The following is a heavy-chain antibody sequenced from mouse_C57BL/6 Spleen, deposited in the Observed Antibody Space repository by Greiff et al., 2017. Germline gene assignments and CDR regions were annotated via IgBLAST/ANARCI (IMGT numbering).Heavy chain of an antibody. CDR3: ARRGYDRWYFDV. V-gene: IGHV1-80*01. J-gene: IGHJ1*03. CDR2: IYPGDGDT. D-gene: IGHD2-2*01. CDR1: GYAFSSYW. Sequence: QVQLQQSGAELVKPGASVKISCKASGYAFSSYWMNWVKQRPGKGLEWIGQIYPGDGDTNYNGKFKGKATLTADKSSSTAYMQLSSLTSEDSAVYFCARRGYDRWYFDVWGTGTTVTVSS.